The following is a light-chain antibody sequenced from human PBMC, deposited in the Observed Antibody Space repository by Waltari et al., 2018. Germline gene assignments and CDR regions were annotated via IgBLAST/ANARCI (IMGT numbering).Light chain of an antibody. V-gene: IGLV3-21*02. CDR1: NIGEKS. J-gene: IGLJ3*02. Sequence: SYVLTQPPSVSGAPGQTARITRGGANIGEKSVHWYQQKSGQAPVLVVFEDSDRPSGVPGRFSGSNSGNTATLTISRVEAGDEADYYCHVWDSANDHQVFGGGTKVTVL. CDR3: HVWDSANDHQV. CDR2: EDS.